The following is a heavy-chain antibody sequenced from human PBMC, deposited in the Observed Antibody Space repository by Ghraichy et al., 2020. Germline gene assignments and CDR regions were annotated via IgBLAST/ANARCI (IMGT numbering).Heavy chain of an antibody. CDR3: ARCPGDCSSQTFDY. Sequence: SVKVSCKASGGTFSSYSISWVRQAPGQGLEWMGGIIPFFGTVDYAQKFQGRVTITADESTSTAYMDLSSLRSEDTAVYYCARCPGDCSSQTFDYWGQGTLVTVSS. J-gene: IGHJ4*02. CDR1: GGTFSSYS. D-gene: IGHD2-21*02. CDR2: IIPFFGTV. V-gene: IGHV1-69*13.